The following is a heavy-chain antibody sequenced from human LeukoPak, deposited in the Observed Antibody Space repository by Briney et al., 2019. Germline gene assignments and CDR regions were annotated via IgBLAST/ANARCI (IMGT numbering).Heavy chain of an antibody. Sequence: SETLSLTCAVHGVSFSAYSWSWIRQPPGKGLEWIGEISHGGGTNYNPSLKSRASISGDPSENRFFLRLTSVTAADTAVYFCARIHCGPSDGTCYNHWGLGTLVTASS. CDR1: GVSFSAYS. D-gene: IGHD2/OR15-2a*01. CDR2: ISHGGGT. CDR3: ARIHCGPSDGTCYNH. J-gene: IGHJ5*02. V-gene: IGHV4-34*01.